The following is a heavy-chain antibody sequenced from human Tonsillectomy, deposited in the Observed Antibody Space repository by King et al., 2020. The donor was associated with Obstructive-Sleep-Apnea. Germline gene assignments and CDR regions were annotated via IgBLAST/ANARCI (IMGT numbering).Heavy chain of an antibody. CDR1: GDSLSSYY. D-gene: IGHD5-18*01. Sequence: QVQLQESGPGLVKPSETLSLTCSVSGDSLSSYYWSWIRQPPGKGLEWIGYVYYSGSTHINPSLKSRVTMSADTSKNQFALWLTSVTAADTATCYCARFHTGRFDPWGQGTLVTVSS. CDR3: ARFHTGRFDP. CDR2: VYYSGST. J-gene: IGHJ5*02. V-gene: IGHV4-59*08.